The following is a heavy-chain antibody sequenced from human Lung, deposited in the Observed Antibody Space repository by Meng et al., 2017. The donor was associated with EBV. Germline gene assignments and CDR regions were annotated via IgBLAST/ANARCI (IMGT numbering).Heavy chain of an antibody. J-gene: IGHJ5*02. V-gene: IGHV2-5*02. CDR3: ALFTRSWFDP. D-gene: IGHD2-2*01. CDR2: IYWDDDK. Sequence: QITLKESCPTVVKPTQTLTLTCTFSGFSLSTSEVGVGWIRQPPGKALEWLAVIYWDDDKRYSPSLKSRLTITKDTSKNQVVLTLTNMDPVDTATYYCALFTRSWFDPWGQGTLVTVSS. CDR1: GFSLSTSEVG.